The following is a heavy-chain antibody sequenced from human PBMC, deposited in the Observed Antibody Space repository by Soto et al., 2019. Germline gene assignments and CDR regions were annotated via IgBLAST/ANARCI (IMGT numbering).Heavy chain of an antibody. CDR1: GGTFSSYA. V-gene: IGHV1-69*01. D-gene: IGHD3-10*01. CDR3: ARVTSMVRGVIDNGFDP. J-gene: IGHJ5*02. Sequence: QVPLVQSGAEVKKPGSSVTVSCTASGGTFSSYAIHWVRQAPGQGLEWMGGIIPMYGPAKYAQRFQGRVTITADESTTTVYMELISLTSQDTAVYYCARVTSMVRGVIDNGFDPWGHGTLVTVSS. CDR2: IIPMYGPA.